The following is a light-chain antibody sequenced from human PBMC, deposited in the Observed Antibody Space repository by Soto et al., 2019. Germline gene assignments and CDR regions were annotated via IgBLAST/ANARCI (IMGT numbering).Light chain of an antibody. CDR3: QKCKIGPFT. CDR1: QDISNF. CDR2: AAS. J-gene: IGKJ4*01. Sequence: DIQMTQSPSSLSAFVGDTVTITCRASQDISNFLAWYQQKPGKVPKLLIYAASTLQSGVPSRFSGSGSGTDFTLTISSLQPEDVATYYCQKCKIGPFTVGGGTKVEMK. V-gene: IGKV1-27*01.